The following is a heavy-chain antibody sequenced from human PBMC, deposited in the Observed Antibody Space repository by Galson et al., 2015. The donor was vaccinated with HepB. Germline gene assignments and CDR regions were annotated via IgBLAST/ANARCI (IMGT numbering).Heavy chain of an antibody. J-gene: IGHJ6*03. D-gene: IGHD4-11*01. CDR1: GFTFGDYA. CDR3: AKEDADYTNYYYYYMDV. V-gene: IGHV3-49*04. CDR2: IRSKTYGETT. Sequence: SLRLSCATSGFTFGDYAMTWVRQAPGKGLEWVGFIRSKTYGETTEYAASVKGRFIISRDDSKSIAYLQMNSLRAEDTAVYYCAKEDADYTNYYYYYMDVWGKGTTVTVSS.